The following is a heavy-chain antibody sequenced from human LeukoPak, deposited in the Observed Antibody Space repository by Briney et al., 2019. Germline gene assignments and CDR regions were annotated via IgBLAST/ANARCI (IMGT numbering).Heavy chain of an antibody. J-gene: IGHJ5*02. V-gene: IGHV3-21*01. CDR2: ISSSSSYI. CDR3: ARERIYYDILTGYRPRGFDP. D-gene: IGHD3-9*01. Sequence: GGSLRLSCAASGFTFSSYSMNWVRQAPGKGLEWVSSISSSSSYIYYADSVKGRFTISRDNAKNSLYLQMNSRRAEDTAVYYCARERIYYDILTGYRPRGFDPWGQGTLVTVSS. CDR1: GFTFSSYS.